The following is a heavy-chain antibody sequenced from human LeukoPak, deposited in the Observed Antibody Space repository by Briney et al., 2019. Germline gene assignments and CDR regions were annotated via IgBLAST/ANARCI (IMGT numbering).Heavy chain of an antibody. Sequence: ASVKVSCKASGYSFTGHFIHWLRQAPGQGLEWMGRINPNSGGTNYAQKFQGRVTMTRDTSISTAYMELSRLRSDDTAVYYCASEMAAAGPSAHDYWGQGTLVTVSS. CDR2: INPNSGGT. V-gene: IGHV1-2*06. J-gene: IGHJ4*02. CDR3: ASEMAAAGPSAHDY. CDR1: GYSFTGHF. D-gene: IGHD6-13*01.